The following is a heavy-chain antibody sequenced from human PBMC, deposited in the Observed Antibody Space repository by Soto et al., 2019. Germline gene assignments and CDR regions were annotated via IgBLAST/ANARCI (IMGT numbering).Heavy chain of an antibody. Sequence: EVQLVESGGGLVQPGGSLRLSCEASGFTFSSYWITWVRQAPGKGLEWVANIKEDGSEKNYVDSVKGRFTISRDNAKNSLYLQMNSLRVEDTAVYYCATGHYGMDVWGQGTTVAVSS. J-gene: IGHJ6*02. CDR2: IKEDGSEK. CDR1: GFTFSSYW. V-gene: IGHV3-7*03. CDR3: ATGHYGMDV.